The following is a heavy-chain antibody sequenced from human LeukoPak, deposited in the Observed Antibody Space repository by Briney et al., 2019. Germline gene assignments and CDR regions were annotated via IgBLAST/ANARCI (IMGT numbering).Heavy chain of an antibody. Sequence: ASVKVSCKASGYTFTSYDINWVRQATGQGLEWMGWMNPNSGNTGYAQKFQGRVTITRNTSISTAYMELSSLRSEDTAVYYCATDAPDYYGSGSYLGGWGQGTLVTVSS. D-gene: IGHD3-10*01. CDR1: GYTFTSYD. J-gene: IGHJ4*02. V-gene: IGHV1-8*03. CDR3: ATDAPDYYGSGSYLGG. CDR2: MNPNSGNT.